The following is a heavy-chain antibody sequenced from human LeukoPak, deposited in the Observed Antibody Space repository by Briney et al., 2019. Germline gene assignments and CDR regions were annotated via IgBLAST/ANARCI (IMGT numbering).Heavy chain of an antibody. Sequence: PGGSLRLSCAASGFTFSSYWMHWVRQDPGKGLVWVSHINNDGSITNYADSVKGRFTISRDNSKNTLYLQMNSLRAEDTAVYYCARATPDGVAGVEYFQHWGQGTLVTVSS. V-gene: IGHV3-74*01. CDR1: GFTFSSYW. D-gene: IGHD3-10*01. J-gene: IGHJ1*01. CDR2: INNDGSIT. CDR3: ARATPDGVAGVEYFQH.